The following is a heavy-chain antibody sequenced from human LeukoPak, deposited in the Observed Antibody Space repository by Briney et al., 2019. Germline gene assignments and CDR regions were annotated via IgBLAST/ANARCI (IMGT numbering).Heavy chain of an antibody. Sequence: PSETLSLTCAVSGYSISSGYYWSWIRQPAGKGLEWIGRIYIRGTTNYNPSLKSRVTMSVDTSKNQLSLKLSSVTAADTAVYYCARGVTTSRFLDYWGQGTLVTVSS. CDR2: IYIRGTT. CDR3: ARGVTTSRFLDY. V-gene: IGHV4-4*07. D-gene: IGHD4-11*01. J-gene: IGHJ4*02. CDR1: GYSISSGYY.